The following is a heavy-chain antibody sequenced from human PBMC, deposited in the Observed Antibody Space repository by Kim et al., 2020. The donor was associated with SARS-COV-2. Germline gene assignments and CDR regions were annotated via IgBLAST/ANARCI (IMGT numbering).Heavy chain of an antibody. Sequence: GGSLRLSCAASGFTFSSFSMNWVRQAPGKGLEWVSFMSSSGTNIYYADSLKGRVIISRDNAKNSLYLQVNSLRAEDTAVYYCAREGDYDSSGYLDYWGQGILVTVSS. V-gene: IGHV3-21*01. D-gene: IGHD3-22*01. CDR2: MSSSGTNI. J-gene: IGHJ4*02. CDR1: GFTFSSFS. CDR3: AREGDYDSSGYLDY.